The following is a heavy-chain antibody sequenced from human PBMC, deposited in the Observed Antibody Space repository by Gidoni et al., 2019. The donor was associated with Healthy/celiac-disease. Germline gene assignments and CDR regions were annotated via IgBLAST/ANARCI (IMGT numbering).Heavy chain of an antibody. CDR2: ISWNSGSI. Sequence: EVQLLESGGGLVQPGRSLGLTCAASGFPFDDYSMHWVRQAPGKGLEWVSGISWNSGSIGYADSVKGRFTISRDNAKNSLYLQMNSLRAEDTALYYCAKDTGQWLAYAFDIWGQGTMVTVSS. CDR1: GFPFDDYS. V-gene: IGHV3-9*01. D-gene: IGHD6-19*01. CDR3: AKDTGQWLAYAFDI. J-gene: IGHJ3*02.